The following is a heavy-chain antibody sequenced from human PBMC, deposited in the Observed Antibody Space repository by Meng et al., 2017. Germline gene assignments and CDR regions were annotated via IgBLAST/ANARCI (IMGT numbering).Heavy chain of an antibody. D-gene: IGHD2-15*01. CDR1: GYTFTSYA. Sequence: QGRLVQSGGEVKEPGASVKVSCKASGYTFTSYAIHWVRQAPGQSLEWMGWLNAGNGDTKYSQKFQGRVTITRDSSASTAYMELSSLRSEDTAVYYCARDSCTGGICYRGSFDYWAQGTLVTVSS. V-gene: IGHV1-3*01. CDR2: LNAGNGDT. CDR3: ARDSCTGGICYRGSFDY. J-gene: IGHJ4*02.